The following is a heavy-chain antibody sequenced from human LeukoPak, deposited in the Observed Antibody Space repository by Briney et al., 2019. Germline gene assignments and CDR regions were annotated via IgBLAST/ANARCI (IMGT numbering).Heavy chain of an antibody. D-gene: IGHD3-10*01. Sequence: NPSETLSLTCTVSGGSISSYYWSWIRRPPGKGLEWIGYIYYSGSTNYNPSLKSRVTISVDTSKNQFSLKLSSVTAADTAVYYCARVPTREYYYGSGSMYYGMDVWGQGTTVTVSS. CDR1: GGSISSYY. V-gene: IGHV4-59*01. CDR3: ARVPTREYYYGSGSMYYGMDV. J-gene: IGHJ6*02. CDR2: IYYSGST.